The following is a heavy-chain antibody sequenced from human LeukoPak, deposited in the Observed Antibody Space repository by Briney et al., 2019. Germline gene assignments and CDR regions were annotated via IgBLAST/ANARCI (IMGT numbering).Heavy chain of an antibody. V-gene: IGHV4-61*01. CDR3: ARGRSYGFDFDS. J-gene: IGHJ4*02. D-gene: IGHD5-18*01. CDR2: KYYSGST. Sequence: PSETLSLTCAVSGVSINTCCYYWTWIRQPPGKSLEWIGYKYYSGSTRYNSSLRSRLTISLDTSKNQFSLRLTSVTAADTAVYYCARGRSYGFDFDSWGQGTLVIASS. CDR1: GVSINTCCYY.